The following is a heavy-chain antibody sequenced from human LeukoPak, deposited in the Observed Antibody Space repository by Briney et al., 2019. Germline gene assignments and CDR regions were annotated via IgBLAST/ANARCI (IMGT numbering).Heavy chain of an antibody. V-gene: IGHV4-38-2*02. J-gene: IGHJ4*02. Sequence: SETLSLTCTVSGYSISSGYYWGWIRQPPGKGLEWIGSIYHSRSTYYNPSLKSRVTISVDTSKNQFSLKLSSVTAADTAVYYCATRDRFDSSGYYLDYWGQGTLVTVSS. D-gene: IGHD3-22*01. CDR1: GYSISSGYY. CDR3: ATRDRFDSSGYYLDY. CDR2: IYHSRST.